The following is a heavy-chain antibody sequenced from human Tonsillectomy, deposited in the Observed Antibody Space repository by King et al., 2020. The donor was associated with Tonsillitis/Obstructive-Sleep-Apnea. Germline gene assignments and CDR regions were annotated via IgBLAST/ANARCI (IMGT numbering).Heavy chain of an antibody. CDR1: GFTFSSYE. CDR2: ISSSGSNI. J-gene: IGHJ4*02. Sequence: VQLVESGRGLVQPGGSLRLSCAASGFTFSSYEMNWVRQASGKGLEWVSYISSSGSNIYYADSVKGRFTISRDNAKNSLYLQMNSLRAEDTAVYYCARSCDPLPLDWGQGTLVTVSS. CDR3: ARSCDPLPLD. V-gene: IGHV3-48*03. D-gene: IGHD1-26*01.